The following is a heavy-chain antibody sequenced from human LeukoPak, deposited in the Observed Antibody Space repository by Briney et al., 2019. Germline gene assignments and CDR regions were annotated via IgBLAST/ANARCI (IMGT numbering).Heavy chain of an antibody. J-gene: IGHJ4*02. CDR2: IKQDGSDK. Sequence: PGGSLRLSCAASGFTFSTYWMSWVRQAPGKGLEWVADIKQDGSDKFYVDSVKGRFTISRDNAENSMYLQMSSLRAEDTAIYYCARVLPVASRDYWGQGTLVTVSS. V-gene: IGHV3-7*01. CDR3: ARVLPVASRDY. D-gene: IGHD2-2*01. CDR1: GFTFSTYW.